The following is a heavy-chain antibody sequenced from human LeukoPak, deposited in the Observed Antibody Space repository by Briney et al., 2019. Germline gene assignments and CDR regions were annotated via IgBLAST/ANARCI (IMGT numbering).Heavy chain of an antibody. CDR1: GGSFSGYY. Sequence: SKTLSLTCAVSGGSFSGYYWSWIRQPPGKGLEWIGEINHSGSTKYNPSLKSRVTISVDTSKNQFSLKLSFVTAADTAVYYCARVGAQIVVVPAAKVWWFDPWGQGTLVTVSS. V-gene: IGHV4-34*01. CDR3: ARVGAQIVVVPAAKVWWFDP. CDR2: INHSGST. D-gene: IGHD2-2*01. J-gene: IGHJ5*02.